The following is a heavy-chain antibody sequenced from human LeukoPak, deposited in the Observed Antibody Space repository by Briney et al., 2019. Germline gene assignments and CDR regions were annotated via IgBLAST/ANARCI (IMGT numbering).Heavy chain of an antibody. CDR3: AKDRRSLVGPTNFDY. Sequence: GGSLRLSCTASGFTFSSYAMSWVRQAPGKGLEWVSAISGSGGSTYYADSVKGRFTISRDNSKNTLYLQMNSLRAEDTAIYYCAKDRRSLVGPTNFDYWGQGTPVTVSS. D-gene: IGHD1-26*01. J-gene: IGHJ4*02. CDR2: ISGSGGST. CDR1: GFTFSSYA. V-gene: IGHV3-23*01.